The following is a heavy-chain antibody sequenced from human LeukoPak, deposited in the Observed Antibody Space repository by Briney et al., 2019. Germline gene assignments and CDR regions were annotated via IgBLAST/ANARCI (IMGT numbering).Heavy chain of an antibody. CDR2: VGISSGNT. D-gene: IGHD2-2*01. Sequence: PGGSLRLSWAASGFTFSDYSMNWVRQAPGKGLEWISYVGISSGNTKYADSVKGRFTISGDKAKNSLYLQMNSLRVEDTAVYYCARDTKYAFDNWGQGTLVTVSS. V-gene: IGHV3-48*01. J-gene: IGHJ4*02. CDR1: GFTFSDYS. CDR3: ARDTKYAFDN.